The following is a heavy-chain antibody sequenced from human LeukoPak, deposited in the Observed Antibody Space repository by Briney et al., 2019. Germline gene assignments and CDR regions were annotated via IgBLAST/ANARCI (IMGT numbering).Heavy chain of an antibody. CDR2: IYTSGST. J-gene: IGHJ4*02. Sequence: SGTLSLTCAVSGGSISSSNWWSWVRQPPGKGLEWIGRIYTSGSTNYNPSLKSRVTISVDTSKNQFSLKLSSVTAADTAVYYCARAEGSWYSIVWGQGTLVTVSS. CDR1: GGSISSSNW. V-gene: IGHV4-4*02. CDR3: ARAEGSWYSIV. D-gene: IGHD6-13*01.